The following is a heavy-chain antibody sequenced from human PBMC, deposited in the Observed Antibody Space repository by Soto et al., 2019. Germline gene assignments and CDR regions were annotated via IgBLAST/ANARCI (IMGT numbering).Heavy chain of an antibody. J-gene: IGHJ6*02. CDR3: ARMGSQRYYYYGMVV. Sequence: GSLRLSCAASGFTFSSYAMSWVRQAPGKGLEWVAVIWYDGSNKYYADSVKGRFTISRDNSKNTLYLQMNSLRAEDTAVYYCARMGSQRYYYYGMVVWGQGTTVTVSS. D-gene: IGHD6-25*01. CDR2: IWYDGSNK. CDR1: GFTFSSYA. V-gene: IGHV3-33*08.